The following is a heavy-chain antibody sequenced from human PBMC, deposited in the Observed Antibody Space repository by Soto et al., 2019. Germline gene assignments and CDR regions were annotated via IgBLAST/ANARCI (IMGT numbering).Heavy chain of an antibody. J-gene: IGHJ4*01. CDR2: ISSSSSTI. CDR3: ARDDGKRRLYYFDY. D-gene: IGHD2-21*02. Sequence: VGSLRLSCAASGLTFSSYSMNWVRQAPGKGLEWVSYISSSSSTIYYADSVKGRFTISRDNAKNSLYLQMNSLRDEDTAVYYCARDDGKRRLYYFDYWGHGTPVTVSS. CDR1: GLTFSSYS. V-gene: IGHV3-48*02.